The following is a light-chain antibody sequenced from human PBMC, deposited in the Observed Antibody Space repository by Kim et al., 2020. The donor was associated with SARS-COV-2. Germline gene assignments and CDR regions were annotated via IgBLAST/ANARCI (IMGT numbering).Light chain of an antibody. CDR2: AAS. Sequence: EIVLTQSPGTLSLSPGERATLSCRASQSIRNNYLAWYQQKPGQAPRLLVYAASRRATAIPDRFSGSGSGTDFTLTISRLEPEDFAVYYCEQCGDSPRTFGQGTKVDIK. V-gene: IGKV3-20*01. CDR3: EQCGDSPRT. J-gene: IGKJ1*01. CDR1: QSIRNNY.